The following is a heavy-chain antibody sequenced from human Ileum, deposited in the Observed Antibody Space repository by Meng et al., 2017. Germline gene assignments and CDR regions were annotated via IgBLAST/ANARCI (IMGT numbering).Heavy chain of an antibody. CDR2: ISQESGRT. J-gene: IGHJ4*02. V-gene: IGHV4-4*02. CDR1: GDSISSRDW. D-gene: IGHD2-21*01. Sequence: QVQLQEAGPGLVKPSGTLSLTCDVSGDSISSRDWWSWVRQPPGKGLEWIGEISQESGRTNYNPSLKSRVTISLDKSKNQFSLNLNSVTAADTAVYYCVRNEGYSLGDWGQGTLVTVSS. CDR3: VRNEGYSLGD.